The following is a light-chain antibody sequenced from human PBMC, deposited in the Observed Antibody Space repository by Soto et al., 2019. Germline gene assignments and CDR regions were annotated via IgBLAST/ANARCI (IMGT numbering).Light chain of an antibody. CDR2: EGS. CDR1: SSDVGTYNL. Sequence: QSALTQPASVSGSPGQSITISCTGTSSDVGTYNLVSWYQQHPGKAPKLMIYEGSKRPSGVSNRFSGSKSGNTASLTISGIQAEDEADYYCCSYAGISTFVVFGGGTKLTVL. V-gene: IGLV2-23*03. J-gene: IGLJ2*01. CDR3: CSYAGISTFVV.